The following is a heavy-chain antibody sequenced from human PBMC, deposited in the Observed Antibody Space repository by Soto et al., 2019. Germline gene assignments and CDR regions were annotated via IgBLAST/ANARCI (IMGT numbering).Heavy chain of an antibody. CDR3: TTDSYSSIIVVRFDY. J-gene: IGHJ4*02. CDR1: GGTFNNYA. V-gene: IGHV1-69*05. Sequence: GASVKVSCKASGGTFNNYAVTWVRQAPGQGLEWMGGTIPISGTADYAAPVKGRFAVSRDDSKNMVYLQMNSLKTEDTGIYYCTTDSYSSIIVVRFDYWGQGTVVTVSS. CDR2: TIPISGTA. D-gene: IGHD3-22*01.